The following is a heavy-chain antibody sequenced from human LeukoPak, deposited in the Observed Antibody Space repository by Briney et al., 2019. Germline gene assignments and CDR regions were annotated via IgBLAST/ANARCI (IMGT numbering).Heavy chain of an antibody. V-gene: IGHV4-59*01. Sequence: ASETLSLTCTVSGASISSYYWSWIRQPPGKGLEWIGYIYYSGSTNYNPSLKSRVTISVDTSKNQFSLKLSSVTAADTAVYYCARVPKGPPNYNWFDPWGQGTLVTVSS. CDR1: GASISSYY. D-gene: IGHD2-8*01. CDR2: IYYSGST. CDR3: ARVPKGPPNYNWFDP. J-gene: IGHJ5*02.